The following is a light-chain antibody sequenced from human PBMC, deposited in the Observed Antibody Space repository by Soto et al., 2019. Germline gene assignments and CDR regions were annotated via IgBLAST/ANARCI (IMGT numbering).Light chain of an antibody. Sequence: QSVLTQPPSVSGAPGQRVTISCTGSSSNIGAGYDVHWYQQLPGTAPKLLIYGNSNRPSGVPDRFSGSKSGTSASLAITGLQAEDEADYYCQSYDSSPYDVFGTGTKVTVL. CDR2: GNS. V-gene: IGLV1-40*01. CDR3: QSYDSSPYDV. J-gene: IGLJ1*01. CDR1: SSNIGAGYD.